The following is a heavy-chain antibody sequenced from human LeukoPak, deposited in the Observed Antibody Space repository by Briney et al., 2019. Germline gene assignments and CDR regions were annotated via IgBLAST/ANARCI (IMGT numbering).Heavy chain of an antibody. D-gene: IGHD4-17*01. CDR1: GGTCSSYA. V-gene: IGHV1-69*05. Sequence: SVKVSCKASGGTCSSYASSWVRQAPGQGLGWMGRIIPIFGTGRYAQKFQGRVMSATDESPSTAYMDLSSLRSEDTAVYCCARGPTVTPFLDYWGGGTLVSVSS. J-gene: IGHJ4*02. CDR3: ARGPTVTPFLDY. CDR2: IIPIFGTG.